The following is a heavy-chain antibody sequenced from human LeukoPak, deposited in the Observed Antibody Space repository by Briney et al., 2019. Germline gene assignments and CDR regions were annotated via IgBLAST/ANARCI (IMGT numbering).Heavy chain of an antibody. V-gene: IGHV1-69*13. Sequence: SVKVSCKASGGTFSSYAISWVRQAPGQGLEWMGGIIPIFGTANYARKFQGRVTITADESTSTAYMELSSLRSEDTAVYYCARAFEYYYDSSGYYGGYWGQGTLVTVSS. CDR1: GGTFSSYA. D-gene: IGHD3-22*01. J-gene: IGHJ4*02. CDR3: ARAFEYYYDSSGYYGGY. CDR2: IIPIFGTA.